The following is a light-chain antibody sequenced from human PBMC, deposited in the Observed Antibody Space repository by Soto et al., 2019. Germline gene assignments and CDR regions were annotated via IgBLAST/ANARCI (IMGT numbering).Light chain of an antibody. Sequence: EIVLTQSPGTLSFSPGERATLSCSASQSIISDSLAWYQQKPGQAPRLLIYGASSRATGIPDRCSGSGSGTDITLTVSRLEPEDFAVFYCQQYCSSPPTFGQGTKVEIK. CDR2: GAS. J-gene: IGKJ2*01. V-gene: IGKV3-20*01. CDR3: QQYCSSPPT. CDR1: QSIISDS.